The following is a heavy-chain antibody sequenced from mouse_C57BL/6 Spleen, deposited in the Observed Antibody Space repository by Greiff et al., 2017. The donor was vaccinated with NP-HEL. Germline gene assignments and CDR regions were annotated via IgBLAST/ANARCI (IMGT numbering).Heavy chain of an antibody. D-gene: IGHD3-1*01. CDR3: ARSGDWYYYAMDY. CDR2: INPSNGGT. Sequence: VQLQQSGTELVKPGASVKLSCKASGYTFTSYWMHWVKQRPGQGLEWIGNINPSNGGTNYNEKFKSKATLTVDKSSSTAYMQLSSLTSEDSAVYYCARSGDWYYYAMDYWGQGTSVTVSS. J-gene: IGHJ4*01. CDR1: GYTFTSYW. V-gene: IGHV1-53*01.